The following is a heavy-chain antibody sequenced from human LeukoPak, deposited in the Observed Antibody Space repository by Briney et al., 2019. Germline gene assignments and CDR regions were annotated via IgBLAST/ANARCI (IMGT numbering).Heavy chain of an antibody. CDR3: AIGKGCTNGVCAEDFDY. V-gene: IGHV3-21*01. CDR1: GFTFSSYW. J-gene: IGHJ4*02. Sequence: GGSLRLSCVASGFTFSSYWMHWVRQAPGKGLEWVSSISSSSSYIYYADSVKGRFTISRDNAKNSLYLQMNGLRTEDTAVYYCAIGKGCTNGVCAEDFDYWGQRTLVTVSS. CDR2: ISSSSSYI. D-gene: IGHD2-8*01.